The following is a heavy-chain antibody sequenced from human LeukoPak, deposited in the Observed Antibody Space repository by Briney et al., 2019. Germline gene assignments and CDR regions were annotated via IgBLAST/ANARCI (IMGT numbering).Heavy chain of an antibody. Sequence: GRTYYRSKWYNDYAVSVKSRITINPDTSKNQFSLQLNSVTPEDTAVYYCASKTHYYGPMDYWGQGTLVTVSS. J-gene: IGHJ4*02. CDR3: ASKTHYYGPMDY. V-gene: IGHV6-1*01. D-gene: IGHD3-10*01. CDR2: TYYRSKWYN.